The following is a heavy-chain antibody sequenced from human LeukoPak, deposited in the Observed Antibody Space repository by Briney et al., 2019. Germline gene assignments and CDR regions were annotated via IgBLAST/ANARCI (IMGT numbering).Heavy chain of an antibody. CDR1: GGTFISYA. CDR2: INPNSGGT. V-gene: IGHV1-2*06. J-gene: IGHJ5*02. D-gene: IGHD3-22*01. Sequence: ASVKVSCKASGGTFISYAISWVRQAPGQGLEWMGRINPNSGGTNYAQKFQGRVTMTRDTSISTAYVELSRLRSDDTAVYYCARAFGPYYYDSSDWFDPWGQGTLVTVSS. CDR3: ARAFGPYYYDSSDWFDP.